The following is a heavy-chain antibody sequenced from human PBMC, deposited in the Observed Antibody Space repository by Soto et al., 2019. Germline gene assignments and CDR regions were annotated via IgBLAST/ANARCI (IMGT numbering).Heavy chain of an antibody. CDR2: ISAYNGNT. D-gene: IGHD3-9*01. V-gene: IGHV1-18*01. CDR3: ASSHYDILTGFYPRYIDY. CDR1: GYTFTSYG. Sequence: GASVKVSCKASGYTFTSYGISWVRQAPGQGLEWMGWISAYNGNTNYAQNLQGRVTMTTDTSTSTAYMELRSLRSDDTAVYYCASSHYDILTGFYPRYIDYWGQGTLVTVSS. J-gene: IGHJ4*02.